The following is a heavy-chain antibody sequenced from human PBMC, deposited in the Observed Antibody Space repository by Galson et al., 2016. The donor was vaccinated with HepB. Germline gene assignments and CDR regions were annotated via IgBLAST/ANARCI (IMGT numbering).Heavy chain of an antibody. CDR3: ARERRVGGIGYYFDF. CDR2: TYYRSTRKS. CDR1: GDSVSTISAS. J-gene: IGHJ4*02. V-gene: IGHV6-1*01. Sequence: CAISGDSVSTISASWNWIRQSPSRGLEWLGRTYYRSTRKSDYAGAVNSRITINADASKNQFSLQLNSVTPEDTAVYFCARERRVGGIGYYFDFWGQGNLVTVSS. D-gene: IGHD6-19*01.